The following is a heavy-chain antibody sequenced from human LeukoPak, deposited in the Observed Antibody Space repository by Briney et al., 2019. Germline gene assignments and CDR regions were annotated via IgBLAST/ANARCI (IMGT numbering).Heavy chain of an antibody. Sequence: PSETLSLTCTVSGGSISSYYWSWIRQPPGKGLEWIGYIYYSGSTNCNPSLKSRVTISVDTSKNQFSLKLSSVTAADTAVYYCAREKDPDYDFWSGYPGSNYMDVWGKGTTVTVSS. J-gene: IGHJ6*03. CDR3: AREKDPDYDFWSGYPGSNYMDV. D-gene: IGHD3-3*01. CDR1: GGSISSYY. CDR2: IYYSGST. V-gene: IGHV4-59*01.